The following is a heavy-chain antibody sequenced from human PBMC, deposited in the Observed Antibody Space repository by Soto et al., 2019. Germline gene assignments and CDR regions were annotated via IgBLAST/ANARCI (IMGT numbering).Heavy chain of an antibody. D-gene: IGHD3-22*01. Sequence: GGSLRLSCAASGFTFSSYAMSWVRQAPGKGLEWVSAISGSGGSTYYADSVKGRFTISRENSKNTLYLQMNSLRAEDTAVYYCAKEAYYYDSSGYGYYGMDVWGQGTTVTVSS. V-gene: IGHV3-23*01. CDR1: GFTFSSYA. CDR2: ISGSGGST. CDR3: AKEAYYYDSSGYGYYGMDV. J-gene: IGHJ6*02.